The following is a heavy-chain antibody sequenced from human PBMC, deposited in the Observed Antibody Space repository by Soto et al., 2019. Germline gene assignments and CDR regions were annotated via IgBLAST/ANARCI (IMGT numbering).Heavy chain of an antibody. CDR3: ARDPDYYDSSGPFDY. J-gene: IGHJ4*02. CDR1: GFTFSSYA. CDR2: ISYDGSNK. D-gene: IGHD3-22*01. Sequence: VGSLRLSCAASGFTFSSYAMHWVRQAPGKGLEWVAVISYDGSNKYYADSVKGRFTISRDNSKNTLYLQMNSLRAEDTAVYYCARDPDYYDSSGPFDYWGQGTLVTVSS. V-gene: IGHV3-30-3*01.